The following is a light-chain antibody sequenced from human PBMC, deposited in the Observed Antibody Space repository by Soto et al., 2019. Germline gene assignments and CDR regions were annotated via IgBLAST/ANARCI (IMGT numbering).Light chain of an antibody. CDR2: DVS. Sequence: EIVLTQSPDTLSLSPGERATLSCRASQSVVTSLAWYQQKPGQAPSLLISDVSNRATGIPARFSGSGSGTDFTLTISRLEPEDFAVYYCQQYGSSPQTFGQGTKVDIK. J-gene: IGKJ1*01. V-gene: IGKV3-20*01. CDR1: QSVVTS. CDR3: QQYGSSPQT.